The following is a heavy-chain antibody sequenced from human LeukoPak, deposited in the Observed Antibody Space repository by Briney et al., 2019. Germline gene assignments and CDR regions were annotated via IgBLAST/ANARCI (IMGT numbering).Heavy chain of an antibody. CDR2: ISGSGGST. V-gene: IGHV3-23*01. D-gene: IGHD3-3*01. CDR3: AKSSLVLRFLEWLLDYFDY. Sequence: PGGSLRLSCAASGFTFSSYAMSWVRQAPGKGLEWVSAISGSGGSTYYADSVKGRFTISRDNSKNTLYLQMNSLRAEDTAVYYCAKSSLVLRFLEWLLDYFDYWGQGTLDTVSS. CDR1: GFTFSSYA. J-gene: IGHJ4*02.